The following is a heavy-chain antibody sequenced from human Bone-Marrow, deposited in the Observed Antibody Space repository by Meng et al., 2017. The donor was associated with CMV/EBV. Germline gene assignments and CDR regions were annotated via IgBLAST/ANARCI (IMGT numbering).Heavy chain of an antibody. Sequence: GESLKISCAASGFTFSNAWMSWVRQAPGKGLEWVSVVYSGGSTYYADSVKGRFTFSRDNSKNTLYLQMNSLRAEDTAVYYCARDKGGSYLRAFDIWGQGTMVTVSS. CDR2: VYSGGST. CDR1: GFTFSNAW. J-gene: IGHJ3*02. V-gene: IGHV3-66*01. CDR3: ARDKGGSYLRAFDI. D-gene: IGHD1-26*01.